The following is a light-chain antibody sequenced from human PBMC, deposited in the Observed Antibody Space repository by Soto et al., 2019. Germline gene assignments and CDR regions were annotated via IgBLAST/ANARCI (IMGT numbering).Light chain of an antibody. CDR3: SSYAGSDNLL. J-gene: IGLJ2*01. V-gene: IGLV2-8*01. CDR2: EVS. Sequence: QSALTQPPSASGSPGQSVTISCTGTSSDVGTYNYVSWYQQHPGKAHKLMIYEVSKRPSGVPDGFSGSKSGNTASLADSGLQAEDEADYYCSSYAGSDNLLFGGGTKVTVL. CDR1: SSDVGTYNY.